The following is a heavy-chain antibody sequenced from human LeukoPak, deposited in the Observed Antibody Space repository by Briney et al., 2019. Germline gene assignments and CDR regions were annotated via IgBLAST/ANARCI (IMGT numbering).Heavy chain of an antibody. V-gene: IGHV4-34*01. CDR3: ARVHEQWLAYDY. CDR1: GGSFSGYY. J-gene: IGHJ4*02. D-gene: IGHD6-19*01. CDR2: INHSGST. Sequence: PSETLSLTCAVYGGSFSGYYWSWIRQPPGKGLERIGEINHSGSTYYNPSLKSRVTISVDTSKNQFSLKLSSVTAADTAVYYCARVHEQWLAYDYWGQGTLVTVSS.